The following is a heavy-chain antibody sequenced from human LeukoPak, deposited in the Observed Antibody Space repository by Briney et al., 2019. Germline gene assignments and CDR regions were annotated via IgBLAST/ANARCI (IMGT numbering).Heavy chain of an antibody. D-gene: IGHD6-13*01. V-gene: IGHV3-30-3*01. Sequence: PGGSLRLSCAASGFTFSSYAMHWVRQAPGKGLEWVAVISYDGSNKYYADSVKGRFTISRDNSKNTLYPQMNSLRAEDTAVYYCAREESENLLYSSSWYPNWFDPWGQGTLVTVSS. CDR2: ISYDGSNK. CDR1: GFTFSSYA. J-gene: IGHJ5*02. CDR3: AREESENLLYSSSWYPNWFDP.